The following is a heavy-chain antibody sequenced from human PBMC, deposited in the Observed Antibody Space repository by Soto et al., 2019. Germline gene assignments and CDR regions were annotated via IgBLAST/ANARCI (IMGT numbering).Heavy chain of an antibody. CDR3: ARDQSMVRGVIVY. CDR2: IKQDGSEK. Sequence: EVQLVESGGGLVQPGGSLRLSCAASGFTFSSYWMSWVRQAPGKGLEWVANIKQDGSEKYYVDSVKGRFTITRDTAKNSLYLQMNSLRAEDTAVYYCARDQSMVRGVIVYWGQGTLVTVSS. D-gene: IGHD3-10*01. J-gene: IGHJ1*01. CDR1: GFTFSSYW. V-gene: IGHV3-7*03.